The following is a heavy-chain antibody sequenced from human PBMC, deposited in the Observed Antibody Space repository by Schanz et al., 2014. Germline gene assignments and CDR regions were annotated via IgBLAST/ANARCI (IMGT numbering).Heavy chain of an antibody. CDR2: ISTSNGNT. CDR3: VRVPSRDVSFDL. V-gene: IGHV1-18*01. CDR1: GYTFTSYG. J-gene: IGHJ2*01. Sequence: QVQLVQSGAEVKKPGASVKVSCKASGYTFTSYGISWVRQAPGQGLEWMGWISTSNGNTNYIQKLQGRVTMTTDTSTSTAYMELRSLTSDDTAHYYCVRVPSRDVSFDLWGRGTLVTVSS. D-gene: IGHD3-16*01.